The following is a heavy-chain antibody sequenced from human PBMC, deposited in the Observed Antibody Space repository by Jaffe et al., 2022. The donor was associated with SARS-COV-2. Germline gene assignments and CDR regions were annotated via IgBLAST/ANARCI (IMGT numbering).Heavy chain of an antibody. CDR3: GPALDGNHYDY. D-gene: IGHD1-26*01. V-gene: IGHV3-23*01. CDR2: ISYNGGDT. Sequence: EVQLLETGGNVVQPGGSLRLSCAASGFSFSGYPMTWVRQAPGKGLEWVSAISYNGGDTYYADSVKGRFTISRDNSDNTLYLQMDSLRAEDTAVYYCGPALDGNHYDYWGQGTLVTVSS. J-gene: IGHJ4*02. CDR1: GFSFSGYP.